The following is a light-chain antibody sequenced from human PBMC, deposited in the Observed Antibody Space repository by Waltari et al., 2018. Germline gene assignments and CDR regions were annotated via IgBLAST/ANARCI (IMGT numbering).Light chain of an antibody. J-gene: IGKJ2*01. V-gene: IGKV1-39*01. CDR3: QQSYSTPDT. Sequence: DIEMTQTPSSLTASVGDRVTVTCRASQSISSDLNWYQQKPGKAPKLLIYDASSFQTAVPSSFSGSCSATAFTLTISSLQPQDFATYYCQQSYSTPDTFGQGTQLEI. CDR1: QSISSD. CDR2: DAS.